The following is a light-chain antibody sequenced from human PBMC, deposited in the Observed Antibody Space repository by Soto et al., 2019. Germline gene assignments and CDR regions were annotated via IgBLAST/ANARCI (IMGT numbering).Light chain of an antibody. J-gene: IGKJ1*01. Sequence: IVFTQSPGTLSLSPGERATLSCRASQSVTSSLAWYQQNPGQAPRLLIYGASSRATSIPDRFSGSGSGTDFTLTISRXEPEDFAVYHCQQYGNSPQTFGQGTKVDIK. CDR3: QQYGNSPQT. V-gene: IGKV3-20*01. CDR1: QSVTSS. CDR2: GAS.